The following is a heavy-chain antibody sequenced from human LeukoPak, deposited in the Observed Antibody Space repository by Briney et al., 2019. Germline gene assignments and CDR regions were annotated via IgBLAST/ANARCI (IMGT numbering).Heavy chain of an antibody. Sequence: SETLSLTRIVSGGSITSYYWSWIGQPPGKGREWIGFISYSGSTNYNPSLKSRVTISVDTSKNQFSLKLSSVTAADTAVYYCARGYSSGWYANWGQGTLVTVSS. CDR1: GGSITSYY. V-gene: IGHV4-59*01. J-gene: IGHJ4*02. CDR3: ARGYSSGWYAN. CDR2: ISYSGST. D-gene: IGHD6-19*01.